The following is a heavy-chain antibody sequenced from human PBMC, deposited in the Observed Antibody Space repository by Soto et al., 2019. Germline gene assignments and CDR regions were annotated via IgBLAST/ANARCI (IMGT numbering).Heavy chain of an antibody. J-gene: IGHJ4*02. V-gene: IGHV1-3*01. D-gene: IGHD4-17*01. CDR3: ARDVITVTTKLFDY. CDR2: INAGNGNT. CDR1: GYTFTSYA. Sequence: ASVKVSCKASGYTFTSYAMHWVRQAPGQRLEWMGWINAGNGNTKYSQKFQGRVTITRDTSASTAYMELSSLRSEDAAVYYCARDVITVTTKLFDYWGQGTLVTVSS.